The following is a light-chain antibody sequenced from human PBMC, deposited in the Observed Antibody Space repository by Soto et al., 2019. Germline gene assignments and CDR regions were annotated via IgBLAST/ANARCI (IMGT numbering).Light chain of an antibody. V-gene: IGKV3-11*01. CDR1: QSISSY. J-gene: IGKJ4*01. Sequence: EIVLTQSPATLSLSPGERATLSCGASQSISSYLAWYQQKPGQAPRLLIYDASNRATGIPARFSGGGTGTDFTLTVSSLEPEDFAVYYCQQRSNWPPTFGGGTKVEIK. CDR2: DAS. CDR3: QQRSNWPPT.